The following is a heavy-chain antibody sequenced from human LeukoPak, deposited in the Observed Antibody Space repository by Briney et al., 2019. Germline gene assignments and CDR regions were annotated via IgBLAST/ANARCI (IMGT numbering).Heavy chain of an antibody. J-gene: IGHJ4*02. CDR2: ISGSGGST. Sequence: PGGSLRLSCAASGFTFSSYWMSWVRQAPGKGLEWVSAISGSGGSTYYADSVKGRFTISRDNSKNTLYLQMNSLRAEDTAVYYCAKDLRSRRFGRAPSYYFDYWGQGTLVTVSS. V-gene: IGHV3-23*01. CDR3: AKDLRSRRFGRAPSYYFDY. CDR1: GFTFSSYW. D-gene: IGHD3-10*01.